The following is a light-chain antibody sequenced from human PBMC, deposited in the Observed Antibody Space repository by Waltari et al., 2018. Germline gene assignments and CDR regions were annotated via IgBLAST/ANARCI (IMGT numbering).Light chain of an antibody. Sequence: EIVLTQSPDTLSSSPGERATLPCRASQRGNKYLAWYHQKPGQAPRVRIYGASNRATGVPARFSGSGSGTDFTLTISSLEPEDFAVYYCQQRSNWPRTFGQGTKVEVK. CDR1: QRGNKY. CDR3: QQRSNWPRT. CDR2: GAS. V-gene: IGKV3-11*01. J-gene: IGKJ1*01.